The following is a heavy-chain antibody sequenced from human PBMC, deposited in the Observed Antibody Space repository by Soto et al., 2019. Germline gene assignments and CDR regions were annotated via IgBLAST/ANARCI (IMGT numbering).Heavy chain of an antibody. CDR3: ARVGYSSGWYQYYFDY. Sequence: LRLSCAASGFTVSSNYMSWVRQAPGKGLEWVSVIYSGGSTYYADSVKGRFTISRDNSKNTLYLQMNSLRAEDTAVYYCARVGYSSGWYQYYFDYWGQGTLVTVSS. CDR2: IYSGGST. J-gene: IGHJ4*02. D-gene: IGHD6-19*01. V-gene: IGHV3-66*01. CDR1: GFTVSSNY.